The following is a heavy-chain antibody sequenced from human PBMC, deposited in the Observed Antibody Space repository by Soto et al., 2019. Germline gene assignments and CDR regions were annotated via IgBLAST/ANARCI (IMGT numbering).Heavy chain of an antibody. CDR2: IYYSGST. Sequence: SETLSLTCTVSGGSISSGDYYWSWIRQPPGKGLEWIGYIYYSGSTYYNPSLKSRVTISVDTSKNQFSLKLSSVTAADTAVYYCARGREEMYYFDYWGQGTLVTVSS. J-gene: IGHJ4*02. V-gene: IGHV4-30-4*01. CDR1: GGSISSGDYY. CDR3: ARGREEMYYFDY.